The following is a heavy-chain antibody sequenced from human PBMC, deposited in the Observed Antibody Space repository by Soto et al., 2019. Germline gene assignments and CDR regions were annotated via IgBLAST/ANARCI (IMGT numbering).Heavy chain of an antibody. Sequence: QVQLVESGGGVVQPGRSLRLSCAASGFTFSSCAMHWVRQAPGKGLEWVALISYDGSNKYYADSVKGRFTISRDNSKKPRYLQMNSLRAEDTAVYYCARDKRDLRFLEWSYYFDYWGQGTLVTVSS. CDR1: GFTFSSCA. D-gene: IGHD3-3*01. J-gene: IGHJ4*02. CDR3: ARDKRDLRFLEWSYYFDY. CDR2: ISYDGSNK. V-gene: IGHV3-30-3*01.